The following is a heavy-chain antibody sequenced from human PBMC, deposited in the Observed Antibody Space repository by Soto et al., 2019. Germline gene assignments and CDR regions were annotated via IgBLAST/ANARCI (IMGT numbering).Heavy chain of an antibody. Sequence: ASETLSLTCAVYGGSFSGYYWTWIRQPPGTGLEWIGEINHSGSTNYNPSLKSRVTISVDTSKNQFSLKLTSVTAADTAVYYCARDKITGLYDYWGQGTLVTVSS. J-gene: IGHJ4*02. CDR2: INHSGST. CDR3: ARDKITGLYDY. D-gene: IGHD2-8*02. CDR1: GGSFSGYY. V-gene: IGHV4-34*01.